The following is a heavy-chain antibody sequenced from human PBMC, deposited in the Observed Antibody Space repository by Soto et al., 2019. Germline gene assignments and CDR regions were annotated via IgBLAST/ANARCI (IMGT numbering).Heavy chain of an antibody. V-gene: IGHV4-30-4*01. CDR3: SRGPSGDKIDY. Sequence: QVQLQESGPRLVSPSQTLSLTCTVSGGYISSAAYCWSWIRQSPDKGLAWIGHIYDGGTTYSSPSLKRRVTISAATSETQFSLKLSSVSAADTAVYYCSRGPSGDKIDYCSQEIQVTVSS. CDR2: IYDGGTT. J-gene: IGHJ4*02. CDR1: GGYISSAAYC. D-gene: IGHD7-27*01.